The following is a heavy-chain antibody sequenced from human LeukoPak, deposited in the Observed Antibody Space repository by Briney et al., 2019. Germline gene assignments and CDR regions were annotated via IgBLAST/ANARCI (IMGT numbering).Heavy chain of an antibody. D-gene: IGHD2-2*01. J-gene: IGHJ4*02. V-gene: IGHV3-11*05. CDR3: ARAGYCSSSTCSFRPVDF. Sequence: GGSLRLSCAASGLTFSDYYMSWIRQAPGKGLEWVSYISSSSSYTNYADSVKGRFTISRDNAKKSLYLQMNSLRAEDTAVYYCARAGYCSSSTCSFRPVDFWGQGTLVTVSS. CDR2: ISSSSSYT. CDR1: GLTFSDYY.